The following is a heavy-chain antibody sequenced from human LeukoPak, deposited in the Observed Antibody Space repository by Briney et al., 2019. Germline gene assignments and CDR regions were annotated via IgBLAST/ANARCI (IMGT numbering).Heavy chain of an antibody. V-gene: IGHV3-11*01. D-gene: IGHD3-22*01. Sequence: GGSVRLSCAASGFTFSDYYMNWLRQAPGRGLEWVSYISNSGSAKYYADSAKGRFTISRDNAKNSVYLEMNSLRAEDTAVYYCASDSSGYFGPWGQGTLVTVSS. CDR2: ISNSGSAK. J-gene: IGHJ5*02. CDR3: ASDSSGYFGP. CDR1: GFTFSDYY.